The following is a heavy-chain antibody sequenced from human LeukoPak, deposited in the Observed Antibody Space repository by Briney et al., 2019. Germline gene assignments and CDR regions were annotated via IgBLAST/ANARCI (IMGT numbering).Heavy chain of an antibody. Sequence: GASVKVSCKASGGTFSSYAISWVRQAPGQGLERMGRIIPILGIANFAQKFQGRVTITADKSTSTAYMELSSLRSEDTAVYYCARGVAVAGIPSSNWFDPWGQGTLVTVSS. CDR2: IIPILGIA. CDR1: GGTFSSYA. D-gene: IGHD6-19*01. V-gene: IGHV1-69*04. CDR3: ARGVAVAGIPSSNWFDP. J-gene: IGHJ5*02.